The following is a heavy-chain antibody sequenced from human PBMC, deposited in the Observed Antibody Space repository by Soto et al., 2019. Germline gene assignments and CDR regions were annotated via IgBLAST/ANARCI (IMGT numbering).Heavy chain of an antibody. CDR1: SGAISSYY. CDR3: ARVGPSFCGGDDCYSEGVWIDN. Sequence: SETLSFTCTVPSGAISSYYWIWIRQPPGRGLEWIAYIYYSGYTSHNPSLKSRVTISIDTSKDQFSLKLSSVTAADTALYYCARVGPSFCGGDDCYSEGVWIDNWDQGTLVTVSS. D-gene: IGHD2-21*02. V-gene: IGHV4-59*01. J-gene: IGHJ4*02. CDR2: IYYSGYT.